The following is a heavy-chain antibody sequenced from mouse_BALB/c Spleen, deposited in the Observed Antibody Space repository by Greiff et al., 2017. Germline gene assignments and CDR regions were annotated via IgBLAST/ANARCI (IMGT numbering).Heavy chain of an antibody. CDR2: ISSGGST. V-gene: IGHV5-6-5*01. D-gene: IGHD2-2*01. Sequence: EVMLVESGGGLVKPGGSLKLSCAASGFTFSSYAMSWVRQTPEKRLEWVASISSGGSTYYPDSVKGRFTISRDNARNILYLQMSSLRSEDTAMYYCARGGNYGYDYYAMDYWGQGTSVTVSS. CDR1: GFTFSSYA. J-gene: IGHJ4*01. CDR3: ARGGNYGYDYYAMDY.